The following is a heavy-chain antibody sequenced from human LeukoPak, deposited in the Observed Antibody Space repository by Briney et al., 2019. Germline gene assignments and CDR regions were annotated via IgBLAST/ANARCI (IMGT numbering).Heavy chain of an antibody. CDR1: GFGVSGYY. CDR2: IYSDGST. V-gene: IGHV3-53*04. Sequence: GSLRLSCAASGFGVSGYYMSWVRQAPGKGLEWVSVIYSDGSTFYADSVKGRFTISRHNSKNTLDLQMNSLRPDDTAVYYCARAVGEGWVDYWGQGTLVTVSS. CDR3: ARAVGEGWVDY. J-gene: IGHJ4*02. D-gene: IGHD3-16*01.